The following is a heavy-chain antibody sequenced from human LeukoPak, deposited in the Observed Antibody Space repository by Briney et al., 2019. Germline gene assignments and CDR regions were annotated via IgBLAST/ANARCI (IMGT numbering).Heavy chain of an antibody. Sequence: ASVKVSCKASGGTFSSYAISWVRQAPGQGLEWMGIINPSGGSTSYAQKFQGRDTMTRDTSTSTVYMELSSLRSEDTAVYYCARDSPISGSYYGGLGYWGQGTLVTVSS. CDR1: GGTFSSYA. CDR2: INPSGGST. J-gene: IGHJ4*02. V-gene: IGHV1-46*01. D-gene: IGHD1-26*01. CDR3: ARDSPISGSYYGGLGY.